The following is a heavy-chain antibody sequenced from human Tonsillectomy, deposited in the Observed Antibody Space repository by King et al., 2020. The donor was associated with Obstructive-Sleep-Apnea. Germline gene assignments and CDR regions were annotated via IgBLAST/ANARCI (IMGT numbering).Heavy chain of an antibody. CDR3: ASSRGYDPLELDY. J-gene: IGHJ4*02. Sequence: VQLVESGGGLVQRGGSLRLSCAASGFTVSSNYMSWVRQAPGKGLEWVSVIYSGGSTYYADSVKGRFTISRHNSKNTLYLQINSLRAEDQAVYYCASSRGYDPLELDYWGQGTLVTVSS. D-gene: IGHD5-12*01. CDR1: GFTVSSNY. CDR2: IYSGGST. V-gene: IGHV3-53*04.